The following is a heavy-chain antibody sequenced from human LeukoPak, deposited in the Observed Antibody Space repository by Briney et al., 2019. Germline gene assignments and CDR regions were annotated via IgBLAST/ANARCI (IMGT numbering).Heavy chain of an antibody. CDR1: GFTFSSYA. Sequence: GGSLRLSCAASGFTFSSYAMSWVRQAPGKGLEWVSSISSSSSYIYYADSVKGRFTISRDNAKNSLYLQMNSLRAEDTAVYYCARVGSSSWYYYYYYYMDVWGKGTTVTVSS. D-gene: IGHD6-13*01. CDR2: ISSSSSYI. J-gene: IGHJ6*03. CDR3: ARVGSSSWYYYYYYYMDV. V-gene: IGHV3-21*01.